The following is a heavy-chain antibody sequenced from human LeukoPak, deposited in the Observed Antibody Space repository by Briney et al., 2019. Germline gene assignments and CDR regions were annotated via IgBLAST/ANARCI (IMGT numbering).Heavy chain of an antibody. J-gene: IGHJ4*02. CDR3: ARHGCIAVAGTGRCFFDY. D-gene: IGHD6-19*01. CDR1: GGSISSYY. CDR2: IYSSGST. V-gene: IGHV4-59*08. Sequence: SETLSLTCTVSGGSISSYYWSRIRQPPGQALEWIGDIYSSGSTNYNPSRKSRVNISVDTSKKQFCLTRSSVTAAHTAVFYCARHGCIAVAGTGRCFFDYWGQGTLVTVSS.